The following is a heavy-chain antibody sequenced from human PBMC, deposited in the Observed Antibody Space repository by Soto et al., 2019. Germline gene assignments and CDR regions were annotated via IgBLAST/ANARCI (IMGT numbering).Heavy chain of an antibody. CDR2: IYYDGST. D-gene: IGHD2-15*01. CDR1: VGTINSNNYY. J-gene: IGHJ4*02. Sequence: SESLSLNCTVSVGTINSNNYYWAWILQPPGKGLAWIASIYYDGSTYYNPSLKSRVTISIDTSKNQFSLRLRSVTAADTAIYYCAKVVVAATRHTDFDSWGQGTLVTVSS. CDR3: AKVVVAATRHTDFDS. V-gene: IGHV4-39*01.